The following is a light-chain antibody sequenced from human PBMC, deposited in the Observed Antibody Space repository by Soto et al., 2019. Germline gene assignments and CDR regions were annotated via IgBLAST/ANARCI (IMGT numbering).Light chain of an antibody. CDR2: EVS. J-gene: IGLJ1*01. CDR1: STDVGGYNY. V-gene: IGLV2-8*01. CDR3: SSYTSSSTYV. Sequence: ALTQPPSAAGSPGQSVTISCTGTSTDVGGYNYVSWYQQYPGKAPKLMIYEVSKRPSGVPDRFSGSKSGNTASLTVSGLQAEDEADYYCSSYTSSSTYVFGTGTKVTVL.